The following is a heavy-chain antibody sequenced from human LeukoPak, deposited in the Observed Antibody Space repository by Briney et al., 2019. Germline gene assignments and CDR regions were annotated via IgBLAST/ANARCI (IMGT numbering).Heavy chain of an antibody. J-gene: IGHJ4*02. V-gene: IGHV4-39*01. Sequence: SETLSLTCSVSGASISSGTFYWGWIRQPPGKGLEWIGSIFNSGNAYYNSSLRSRVTISADTSENQFSLKLNSVTAADTAVYYCARGFYFGSGTYFHHFDYWGQGALVTVSS. CDR1: GASISSGTFY. D-gene: IGHD3-10*01. CDR3: ARGFYFGSGTYFHHFDY. CDR2: IFNSGNA.